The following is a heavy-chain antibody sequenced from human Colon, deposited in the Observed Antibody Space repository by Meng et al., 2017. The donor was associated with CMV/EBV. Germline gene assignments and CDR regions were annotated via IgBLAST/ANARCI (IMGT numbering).Heavy chain of an antibody. CDR1: GFTFTTFG. V-gene: IGHV3-30*02. Sequence: GGSLRLSCSASGFTFTTFGMHWVRQAPGKGLEWVAFIRYDGTKADYADSVTGRFTISRDNANSSLHVLMTRLRPEDTAVYYCAKEFVLGTHLDHWGQGTLVTVSS. CDR3: AKEFVLGTHLDH. D-gene: IGHD2-21*02. CDR2: IRYDGTKA. J-gene: IGHJ4*02.